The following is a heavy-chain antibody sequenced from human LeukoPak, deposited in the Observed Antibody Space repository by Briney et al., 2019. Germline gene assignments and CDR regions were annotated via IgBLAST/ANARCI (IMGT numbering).Heavy chain of an antibody. Sequence: SETLSLTCTVSGGSISSYYWSWIRQPPGKGLEWIGYIYYSWSTNYNPSLKSRITISVDTSKNQFSLKLSSVTAADTAVYYCAVSGSRARHFDYWGQGTLVTVSS. CDR2: IYYSWST. J-gene: IGHJ4*02. CDR3: AVSGSRARHFDY. CDR1: GGSISSYY. V-gene: IGHV4-59*01. D-gene: IGHD1-26*01.